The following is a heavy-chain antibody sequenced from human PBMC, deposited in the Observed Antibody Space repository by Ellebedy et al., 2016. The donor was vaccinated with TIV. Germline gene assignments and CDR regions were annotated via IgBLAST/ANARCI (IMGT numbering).Heavy chain of an antibody. D-gene: IGHD1-7*01. CDR3: ARVGRAWNYNYYYYGMDV. CDR2: IYYSGST. Sequence: GSLRLXXTVSGGSISSYYWSWIRQPPGKGLEWIGYIYYSGSTNYNPSLKSRVTISVDTSKNQFSLKLSSVTAADTAVYYCARVGRAWNYNYYYYGMDVWGQGTTVTVSS. J-gene: IGHJ6*02. V-gene: IGHV4-59*01. CDR1: GGSISSYY.